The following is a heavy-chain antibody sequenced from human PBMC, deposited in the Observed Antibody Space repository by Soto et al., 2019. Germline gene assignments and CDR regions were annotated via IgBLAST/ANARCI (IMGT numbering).Heavy chain of an antibody. J-gene: IGHJ6*02. CDR2: ISGSGGST. CDR3: AKVGVDTAMVSDLRGGYYYGMDV. D-gene: IGHD5-18*01. CDR1: GFTFSSYA. Sequence: EVQLLESGGGLVQPGGSLRLSCAASGFTFSSYAMSWVRQAPGKGLEWVSAISGSGGSTYYADSVKGRITISRDNSKNTLYLQMNSLRAENTGVYYCAKVGVDTAMVSDLRGGYYYGMDVWGQGTTVTVSS. V-gene: IGHV3-23*01.